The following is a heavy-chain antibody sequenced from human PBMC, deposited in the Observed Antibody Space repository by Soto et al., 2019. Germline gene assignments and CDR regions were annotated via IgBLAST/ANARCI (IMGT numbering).Heavy chain of an antibody. Sequence: SVKVSCKASGYTFTSYAMNWVRQAPGQRLEWMGWINAGNGNTKYSQKFQGRVTITRDTSASTAYMELSSLRSEDTAVYYCARGIKFRGLSLNVFDIWGQGTMVTVSS. CDR1: GYTFTSYA. J-gene: IGHJ3*02. D-gene: IGHD3-16*02. CDR2: INAGNGNT. CDR3: ARGIKFRGLSLNVFDI. V-gene: IGHV1-3*01.